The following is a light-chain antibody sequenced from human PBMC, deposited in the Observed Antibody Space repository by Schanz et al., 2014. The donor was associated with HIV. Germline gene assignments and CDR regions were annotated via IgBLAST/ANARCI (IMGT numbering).Light chain of an antibody. Sequence: QSALTQPPSASGSPGQSVTISCTGTSSDVGGYNYVSWYQQHPGKAPKLLIFEVNKRPSGVPDRFSGSKSGNSASLTVSGLQTEDEAEYYCSSYTSSSTYVFGTGTKLTVL. J-gene: IGLJ1*01. CDR1: SSDVGGYNY. CDR3: SSYTSSSTYV. V-gene: IGLV2-8*01. CDR2: EVN.